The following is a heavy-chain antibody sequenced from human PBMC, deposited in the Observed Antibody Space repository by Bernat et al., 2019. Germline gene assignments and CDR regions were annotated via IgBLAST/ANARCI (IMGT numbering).Heavy chain of an antibody. J-gene: IGHJ3*02. V-gene: IGHV3-15*07. Sequence: EVQLVESGGGLVKPGGSLRLSCAASGFTFSNAWMNWVRQAPGKGLEWVGRIKSKTDGGTTDYAAPVKGRFTISRDDSKNTLYLQMNSLKTEDTAVYYCTAQLGLRLGELSLNRIWGQGTIVTVSS. D-gene: IGHD3-16*02. CDR2: IKSKTDGGTT. CDR3: TAQLGLRLGELSLNRI. CDR1: GFTFSNAW.